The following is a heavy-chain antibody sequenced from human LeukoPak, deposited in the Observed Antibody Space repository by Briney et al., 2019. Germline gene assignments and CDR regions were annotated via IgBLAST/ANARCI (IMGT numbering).Heavy chain of an antibody. CDR3: SRVGSSGWPNYFDP. D-gene: IGHD6-19*01. J-gene: IGHJ4*02. CDR1: GFTFSSYD. Sequence: GGSLRLSCAASGFTFSSYDMHWVRQATGKGLEWVSVIGTSGDTYYAGSVKGRFTISRENAKNSLYLQMNSLTAGDTAVYYCSRVGSSGWPNYFDPWGQGTLVTVSS. V-gene: IGHV3-13*04. CDR2: IGTSGDT.